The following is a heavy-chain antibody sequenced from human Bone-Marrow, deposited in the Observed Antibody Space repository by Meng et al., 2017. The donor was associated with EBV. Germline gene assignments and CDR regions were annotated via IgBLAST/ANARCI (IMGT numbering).Heavy chain of an antibody. CDR3: ARGGDCSSTSCYLPFDP. CDR1: GYTFTSYA. V-gene: IGHV1-3*01. D-gene: IGHD2-2*01. Sequence: VQVVQSGAEVKKPGASVKVSCKASGYTFTSYAMHWVRQAPGQRLEWMGWINAGNGNTKYSQKFQGRVTITRDTSASTAYMELSSLKSEDTAVYYCARGGDCSSTSCYLPFDPWGQGTLVTVSS. CDR2: INAGNGNT. J-gene: IGHJ5*02.